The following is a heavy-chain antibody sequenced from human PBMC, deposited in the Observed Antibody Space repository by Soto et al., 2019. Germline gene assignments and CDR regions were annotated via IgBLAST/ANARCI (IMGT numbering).Heavy chain of an antibody. CDR2: ISYDGSNK. Sequence: PGGSLRLSCAASGFTFRSYGMHWVRQAPGKGLEWVTVISYDGSNKYYADPVKGRFTISRDNSKNTLYLQMHSLRPEDTALYYCAKGGVGSTSNAFDIWGQGTMVTVSS. D-gene: IGHD1-26*01. J-gene: IGHJ3*02. V-gene: IGHV3-30*18. CDR1: GFTFRSYG. CDR3: AKGGVGSTSNAFDI.